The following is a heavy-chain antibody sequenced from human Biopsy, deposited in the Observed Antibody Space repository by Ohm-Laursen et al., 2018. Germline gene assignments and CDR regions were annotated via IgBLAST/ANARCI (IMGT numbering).Heavy chain of an antibody. D-gene: IGHD5-24*01. CDR2: IYFTGRT. V-gene: IGHV4-59*12. J-gene: IGHJ2*01. Sequence: TLSLTCTVSGGPIDSYYWSWIRQPPGKALEWIGYIYFTGRTSYNPSLKSRVTRSVNTSKKQFSLRLSSVTAADTAVYYCASAGYNPDWNFDLWGRGTRVTVSS. CDR3: ASAGYNPDWNFDL. CDR1: GGPIDSYY.